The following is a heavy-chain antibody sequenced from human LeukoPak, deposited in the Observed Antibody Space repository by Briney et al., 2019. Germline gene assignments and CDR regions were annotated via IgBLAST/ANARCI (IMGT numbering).Heavy chain of an antibody. CDR1: GGSFSGYY. D-gene: IGHD6-19*01. CDR2: INHSGST. V-gene: IGHV4-34*01. Sequence: SETLSLTCAVYGGSFSGYYWSWMRQPPGKGLEWIGEINHSGSTNYNPSLKSRVTISVDKSKNQFSLKLSSVTAADTAVYYCARVPGVAGDNWFDPWGQGTLVTVSS. CDR3: ARVPGVAGDNWFDP. J-gene: IGHJ5*02.